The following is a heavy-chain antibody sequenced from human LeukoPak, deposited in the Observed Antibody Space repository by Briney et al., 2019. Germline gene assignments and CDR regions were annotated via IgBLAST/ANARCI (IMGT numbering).Heavy chain of an antibody. J-gene: IGHJ6*02. V-gene: IGHV3-66*01. CDR2: IYSDGST. CDR3: ARGSSSASCYGLDF. CDR1: GFTVSSNY. D-gene: IGHD2-2*01. Sequence: GGSLRLSCAASGFTVSSNYMSWVRQAAGEGLEWVSLIYSDGSTYYADSVRGRFTVSRDNSNNTLNLQMNSLRAEDTAFYYCARGSSSASCYGLDFSGQGTPVTVSS.